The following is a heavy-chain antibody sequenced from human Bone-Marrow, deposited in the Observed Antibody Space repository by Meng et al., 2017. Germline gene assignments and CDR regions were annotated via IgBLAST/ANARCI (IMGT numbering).Heavy chain of an antibody. CDR2: IKQDGSEK. J-gene: IGHJ3*02. Sequence: GESLKISCAASGFTFGSYWMSWVRQAPGKGLEWVANIKQDGSEKYYVGSLKGRFTISRDNAKNSLYLEMNSLRAEDTAVYYCARGRRRPGDFDIWGPGTRVTVSS. CDR1: GFTFGSYW. CDR3: ARGRRRPGDFDI. D-gene: IGHD2-21*01. V-gene: IGHV3-7*01.